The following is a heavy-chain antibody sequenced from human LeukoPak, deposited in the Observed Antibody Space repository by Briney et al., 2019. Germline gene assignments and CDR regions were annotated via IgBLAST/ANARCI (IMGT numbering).Heavy chain of an antibody. J-gene: IGHJ4*02. CDR3: ARDLLHESFDY. V-gene: IGHV1-2*02. CDR2: INPNSGGT. Sequence: ASVKVSCKASGYTFTDYYIHWVRQAPGQGLEWMGWINPNSGGTDYVQRLQGRVTMTRDTSITTAYMEVSRLRSDDTALYYCARDLLHESFDYWGQGTLVTVSS. CDR1: GYTFTDYY.